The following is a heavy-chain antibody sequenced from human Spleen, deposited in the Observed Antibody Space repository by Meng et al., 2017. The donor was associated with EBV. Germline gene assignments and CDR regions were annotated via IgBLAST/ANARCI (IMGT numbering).Heavy chain of an antibody. CDR1: GLTFSQPW. CDR2: IKSKTDGGTT. Sequence: VQVVESGGGLVKPGGSLGHSCAASGLTFSQPWMTWVRQAPGKGLEWVGRIKSKTDGGTTDYAAPVKGRFTISRDDSKKTLYLQMSSLKTEDTAVYYCTTNRGSKWGQGTLVTVSS. CDR3: TTNRGSK. V-gene: IGHV3-15*01. J-gene: IGHJ4*02. D-gene: IGHD5-12*01.